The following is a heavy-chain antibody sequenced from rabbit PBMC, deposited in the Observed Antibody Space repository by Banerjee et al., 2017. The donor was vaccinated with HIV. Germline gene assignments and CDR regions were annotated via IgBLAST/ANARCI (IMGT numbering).Heavy chain of an antibody. Sequence: QEQLKETGGGLVQPGGSLTLSCKASGFTISSGHMGWVRQAPGKGLEWIGIIYADKRSTVYASWAKGRFTISKTSSTTVTLQMTSLTAADTATYFCAREWATTTWNFDLWGPGTLVTVS. V-gene: IGHV1S45*01. D-gene: IGHD1-1*01. CDR1: GFTISSGH. J-gene: IGHJ4*01. CDR3: AREWATTTWNFDL. CDR2: IYADKRST.